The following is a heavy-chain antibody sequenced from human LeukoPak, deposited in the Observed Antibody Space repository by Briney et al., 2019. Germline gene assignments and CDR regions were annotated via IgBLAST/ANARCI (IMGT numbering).Heavy chain of an antibody. CDR3: AKDGRITMVRVSRAFDI. CDR2: ISGSGGST. J-gene: IGHJ3*02. D-gene: IGHD3-10*01. V-gene: IGHV3-23*01. Sequence: TGGSLRLSCAASGFTFSSYWMSWVRQAPGKGLEWVSAISGSGGSTYYADSVKGRFTISRDNSKNTLYLQMNSLRAEDTAVYYCAKDGRITMVRVSRAFDIWGQGTMVTVSS. CDR1: GFTFSSYW.